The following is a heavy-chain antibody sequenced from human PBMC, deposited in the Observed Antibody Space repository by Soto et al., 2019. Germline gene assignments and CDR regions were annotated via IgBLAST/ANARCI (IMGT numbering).Heavy chain of an antibody. CDR2: IYYSGST. J-gene: IGHJ6*02. CDR3: ARDPGYSSSWYKNYYYGMDV. CDR1: GGSISSYY. V-gene: IGHV4-59*01. Sequence: PSETLSLTCTVSGGSISSYYWSWIRQPPGKGLEWIGYIYYSGSTNYNPSLKSRVTISVDTSKNQFSLKLSSVTAADTAVYYCARDPGYSSSWYKNYYYGMDVWGQVTTVTVSS. D-gene: IGHD6-13*01.